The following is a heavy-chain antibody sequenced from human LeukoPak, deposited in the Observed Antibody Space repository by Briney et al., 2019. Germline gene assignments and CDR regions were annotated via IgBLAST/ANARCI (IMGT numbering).Heavy chain of an antibody. CDR1: GFTFSSYS. Sequence: GGSLRLSCAASGFTFSSYSMTWVRQAPGKGLEWVSSISSSSSYIYYADSVKGRFTISRDNAKNSLYLQMNSLRAEDTAVYYCARQFAIFGVVIHYYGMDVWGQGTTVTVSS. CDR2: ISSSSSYI. D-gene: IGHD3-3*01. CDR3: ARQFAIFGVVIHYYGMDV. J-gene: IGHJ6*02. V-gene: IGHV3-21*01.